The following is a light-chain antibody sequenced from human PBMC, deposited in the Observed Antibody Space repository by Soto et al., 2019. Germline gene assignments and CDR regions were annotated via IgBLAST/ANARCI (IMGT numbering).Light chain of an antibody. Sequence: QSVLTQPASVSGSPGQSITISCTGTSSDVGGYNFVSWHQQHPGKAPKLMIYDVSNRPSGVSNRFSGSKSGNTASLTISGLQAEDEADYYCSSYTSSNTQVFGGGTKVTVL. CDR3: SSYTSSNTQV. CDR1: SSDVGGYNF. J-gene: IGLJ2*01. CDR2: DVS. V-gene: IGLV2-14*03.